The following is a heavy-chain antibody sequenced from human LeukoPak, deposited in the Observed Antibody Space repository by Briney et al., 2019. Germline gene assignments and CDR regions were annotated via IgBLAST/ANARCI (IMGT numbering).Heavy chain of an antibody. CDR1: GGSISSSSYY. D-gene: IGHD1-1*01. Sequence: SETLSLTCTVSGGSISSSSYYWGWIRQPPGKGLEWIGSIYYSGSTYYNPSLKSRVTISVDTSKNQFSLKLSSVTAADTAVYYCARGRVGRGYSANVDYWGQGTLVTVSS. J-gene: IGHJ4*02. V-gene: IGHV4-39*01. CDR3: ARGRVGRGYSANVDY. CDR2: IYYSGST.